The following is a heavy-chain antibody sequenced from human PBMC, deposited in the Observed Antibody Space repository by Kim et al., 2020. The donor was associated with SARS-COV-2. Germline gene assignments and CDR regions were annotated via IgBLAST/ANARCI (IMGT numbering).Heavy chain of an antibody. J-gene: IGHJ3*01. CDR1: GGTFNSYA. D-gene: IGHD3-22*01. V-gene: IGHV1-69*04. CDR2: IIPFLGVT. Sequence: SVKVSCKASGGTFNSYAITWVRQAPGQGLAWMGRIIPFLGVTNYAQRFQGRVTFTADKSTSTVYMELSSLTSEDTALYYCARPWAGYYCDGSGNYGGNDAFDVWGQGTMVTVSS. CDR3: ARPWAGYYCDGSGNYGGNDAFDV.